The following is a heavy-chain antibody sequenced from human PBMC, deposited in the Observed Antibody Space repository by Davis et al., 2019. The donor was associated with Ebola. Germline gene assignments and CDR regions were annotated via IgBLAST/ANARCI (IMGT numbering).Heavy chain of an antibody. Sequence: SETLSLTCTVSGGSISSHYWSWIRQPPGKGLEWIGYIHYSGTTSKNPSLKSRVTMSVDMSKNQFSLKLSSVTAADTAVYYCASTDPLDGMDVWGQGTTVTVSS. CDR3: ASTDPLDGMDV. CDR1: GGSISSHY. V-gene: IGHV4-59*11. J-gene: IGHJ6*02. CDR2: IHYSGTT. D-gene: IGHD2-8*02.